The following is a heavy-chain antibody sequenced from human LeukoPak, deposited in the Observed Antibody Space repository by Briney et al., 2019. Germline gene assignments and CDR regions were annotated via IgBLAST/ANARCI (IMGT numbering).Heavy chain of an antibody. Sequence: PGGSLRLSCAASGFSFSSFAMTWVRQAPGKGLEWVSSISGGHYPTYNTDSVKGRFTISRDNSKNTLYLQMNSLRAEDTAVYYCASSGYQAYWGQGTLVTVSS. V-gene: IGHV3-23*01. CDR2: ISGGHYPT. CDR1: GFSFSSFA. J-gene: IGHJ4*02. D-gene: IGHD3-22*01. CDR3: ASSGYQAY.